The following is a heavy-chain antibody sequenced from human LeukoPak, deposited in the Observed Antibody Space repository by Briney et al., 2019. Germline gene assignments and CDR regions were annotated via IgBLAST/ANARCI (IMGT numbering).Heavy chain of an antibody. V-gene: IGHV3-66*01. CDR2: IYSGGST. CDR1: GFTVSNNY. CDR3: AKTIYHDFWSGPDY. J-gene: IGHJ4*02. D-gene: IGHD3-3*01. Sequence: GGSLRLSCAATGFTVSNNYMSWVRQAPGRGLEWVSVIYSGGSTDYADSVKGRFTISRDNSKNTLYLQMNSLRAEDTAIYYCAKTIYHDFWSGPDYWGQGTLVTVSS.